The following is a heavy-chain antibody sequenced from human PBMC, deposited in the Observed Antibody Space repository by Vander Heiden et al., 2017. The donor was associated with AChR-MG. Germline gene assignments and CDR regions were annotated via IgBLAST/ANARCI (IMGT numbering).Heavy chain of an antibody. D-gene: IGHD5-18*01. V-gene: IGHV3-33*01. Sequence: QVQLVESGGGVVQPGRSLRLSCAASGFTFSSQAMHWVRQAPGKGLEWVAVVRFDGSNRYYADSVKGRFTISRDNSKNTLSLEMNSLRAEDTAVYYCARDSNSYGYSDWGQGTLVTVSS. CDR2: VRFDGSNR. CDR1: GFTFSSQA. J-gene: IGHJ4*02. CDR3: ARDSNSYGYSD.